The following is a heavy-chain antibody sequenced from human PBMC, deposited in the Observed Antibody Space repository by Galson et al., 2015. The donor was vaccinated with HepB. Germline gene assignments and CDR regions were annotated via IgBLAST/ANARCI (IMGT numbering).Heavy chain of an antibody. CDR3: VKEGSWFGGDWFNP. CDR1: GFIFRNYA. V-gene: IGHV3-23*01. Sequence: SLRLSCAGSGFIFRNYAMDWIRQAPGQGLEWVSGINGRGSTRSYSETVQGRFSISRDTSKATVFLQMDNLRAEDTAVYYCVKEGSWFGGDWFNPWGQGALVTVS. D-gene: IGHD3-3*01. CDR2: INGRGSTR. J-gene: IGHJ5*02.